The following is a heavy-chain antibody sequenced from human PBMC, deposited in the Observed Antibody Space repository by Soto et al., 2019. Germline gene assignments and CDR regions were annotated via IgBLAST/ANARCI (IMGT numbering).Heavy chain of an antibody. Sequence: QVQLQESGPGLVKPSETLSLTCTVSGGPVSSYYWSWIRQPPGKGLEWIGYIYYTGITSYNPSLKSRVTISVDTSKKQLSLRLTSVTAADTAIYYCARDRYNSVYWGQGTLVTVSS. D-gene: IGHD1-1*01. J-gene: IGHJ4*02. CDR1: GGPVSSYY. V-gene: IGHV4-59*02. CDR2: IYYTGIT. CDR3: ARDRYNSVY.